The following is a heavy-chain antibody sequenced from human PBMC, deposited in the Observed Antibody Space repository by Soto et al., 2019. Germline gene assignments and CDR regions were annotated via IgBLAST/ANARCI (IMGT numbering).Heavy chain of an antibody. V-gene: IGHV4-4*07. CDR3: ARGQRFSDWFDP. CDR1: GGAISTYY. D-gene: IGHD3-3*01. CDR2: IYSSGST. Sequence: LSLTCTVSGGAISTYYWTWIRQPAGKGLEWIGRIYSSGSTKYNPSLQSRVTMSLDTSNNQFSLRLTSVTAADTAVYYCARGQRFSDWFDPWGQGTFVTVST. J-gene: IGHJ5*02.